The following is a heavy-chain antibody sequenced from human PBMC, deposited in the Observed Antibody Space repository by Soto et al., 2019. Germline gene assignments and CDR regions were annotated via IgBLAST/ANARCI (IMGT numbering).Heavy chain of an antibody. CDR3: ARDRYSGYVYWFDP. J-gene: IGHJ5*02. CDR2: IKQDGSEK. CDR1: GFTFSSYS. V-gene: IGHV3-7*01. Sequence: GGSLRLSCAASGFTFSSYSMNWVRQAPGKGLEWVANIKQDGSEKYYVDSVKGRFTISRDNAKNSLYLQMNSLRAEDTAVYYCARDRYSGYVYWFDPWGQGTLVTVSS. D-gene: IGHD5-12*01.